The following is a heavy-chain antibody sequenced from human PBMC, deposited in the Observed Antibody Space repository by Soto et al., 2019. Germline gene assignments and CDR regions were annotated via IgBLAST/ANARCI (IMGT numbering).Heavy chain of an antibody. CDR1: GFTFSSYA. D-gene: IGHD6-13*01. J-gene: IGHJ4*02. V-gene: IGHV3-30-3*01. CDR3: AKERYSSSWSPLDFDY. CDR2: ISYDGSNK. Sequence: GGSLRLSCAASGFTFSSYAMHWVRQAPGKGLEWVAVISYDGSNKYYADSVKGRFTISRDNSKNTLYLQINSLRAEDTAVFYCAKERYSSSWSPLDFDYRGQGTLVTVSS.